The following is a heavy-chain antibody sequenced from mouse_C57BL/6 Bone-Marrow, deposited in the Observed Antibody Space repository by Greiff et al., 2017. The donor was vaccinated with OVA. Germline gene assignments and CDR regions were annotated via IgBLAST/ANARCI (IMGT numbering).Heavy chain of an antibody. J-gene: IGHJ3*01. CDR2: IDPETGGT. D-gene: IGHD1-1*01. V-gene: IGHV1-15*01. CDR3: TRGITTVVDWCAY. CDR1: GYTFTDYE. Sequence: VQRVESGAELVRPGASVTLSCKASGYTFTDYEMHWVKQTPVHGLEWIGAIDPETGGTAYNQKFKGKAILTADKSSSTAYMELRSLTSEDSAVYYCTRGITTVVDWCAYWGQGTLVTVSA.